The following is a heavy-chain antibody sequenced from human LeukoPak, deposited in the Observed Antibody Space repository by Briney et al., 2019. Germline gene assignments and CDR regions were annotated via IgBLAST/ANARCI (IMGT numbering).Heavy chain of an antibody. CDR2: TYSDGST. D-gene: IGHD1-1*01. Sequence: PGGSLRLSCAASGFTVSRNYMSWVRQAPGKGLEWVSLTYSDGSTSYTESVKGRFTISRDNSKNTLSLQLNSLRAEGTAVYYCARDGGSSTKEPTGGYYYYGMDVWGQGTTVTVSS. CDR3: ARDGGSSTKEPTGGYYYYGMDV. J-gene: IGHJ6*02. CDR1: GFTVSRNY. V-gene: IGHV3-53*01.